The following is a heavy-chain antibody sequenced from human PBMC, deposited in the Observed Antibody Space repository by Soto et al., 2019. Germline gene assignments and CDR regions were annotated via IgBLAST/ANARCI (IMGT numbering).Heavy chain of an antibody. CDR3: ARDSPPVDY. Sequence: QVQLVQSGAEVKKPGASVKVSCKASGYTFTSYGISWVRQAPGQGLEWMGWISAYNGNTNYAQKLQGRAPKSTDTSTSTAYMEPRSLRSDDTAVSYCARDSPPVDYWGQGTLVTVSS. J-gene: IGHJ4*02. V-gene: IGHV1-18*01. CDR1: GYTFTSYG. CDR2: ISAYNGNT.